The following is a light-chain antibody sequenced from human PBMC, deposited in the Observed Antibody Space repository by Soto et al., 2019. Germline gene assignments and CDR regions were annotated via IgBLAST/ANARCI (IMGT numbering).Light chain of an antibody. CDR1: SSDVGSYNL. J-gene: IGLJ1*01. Sequence: QSSLTQPASVSGSPGQSITISCTGTSSDVGSYNLVSWYQQHPGKAPKLMIYEGSKRPSGVSNRFSGSKSGNTASLTISGLQAEDEADYYCCSYAGSSTFVSGPGTKVTVL. CDR2: EGS. CDR3: CSYAGSSTFV. V-gene: IGLV2-23*03.